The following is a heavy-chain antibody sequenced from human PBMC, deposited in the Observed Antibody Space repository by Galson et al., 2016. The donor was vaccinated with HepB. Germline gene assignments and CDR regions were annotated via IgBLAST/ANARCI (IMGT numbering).Heavy chain of an antibody. CDR3: AEHDWSGYSYGYDY. J-gene: IGHJ4*02. V-gene: IGHV4-39*01. D-gene: IGHD5-18*01. CDR2: IHYSGNT. Sequence: SETLSLTCSVSGGSISSSSSYWGWIRQPPGKGLEWIGSIHYSGNTYYNPSLKSRVTISVDTSKNQLSLKLSFVTAADTAVYYCAEHDWSGYSYGYDYWGQGTLVTVSS. CDR1: GGSISSSSSY.